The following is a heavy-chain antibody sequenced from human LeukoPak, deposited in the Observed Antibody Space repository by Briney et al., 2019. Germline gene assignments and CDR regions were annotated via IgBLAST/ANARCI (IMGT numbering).Heavy chain of an antibody. CDR3: ARVGSGGAWFDF. CDR1: SGSITGYY. CDR2: VYATGTT. D-gene: IGHD6-19*01. Sequence: SETLSLTCTVSSGSITGYYWSWIRQPPGKGLEWIAYVYATGTTNYNPSLKTRATISIDTSKNQLSLTLTSLTATDTAVYYCARVGSGGAWFDFWGQGALVTVSS. V-gene: IGHV4-59*01. J-gene: IGHJ4*02.